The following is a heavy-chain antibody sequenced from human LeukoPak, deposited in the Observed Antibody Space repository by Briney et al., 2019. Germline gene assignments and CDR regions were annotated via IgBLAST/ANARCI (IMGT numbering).Heavy chain of an antibody. CDR1: GYTFTSYG. J-gene: IGHJ6*02. Sequence: GASVKVSCKASGYTFTSYGISWVRQAPGQGLEWMGWISAYNGNTNYAQKLQGRVTMTPDTSTSTAYMELRSLRSDDTAVYYCARDDRWAYYDFWSGYYTEQYYYYGMDVWGQGTTVTVSS. CDR2: ISAYNGNT. D-gene: IGHD3-3*01. CDR3: ARDDRWAYYDFWSGYYTEQYYYYGMDV. V-gene: IGHV1-18*01.